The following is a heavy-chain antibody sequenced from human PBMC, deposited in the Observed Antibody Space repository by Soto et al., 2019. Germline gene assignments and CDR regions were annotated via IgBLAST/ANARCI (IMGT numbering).Heavy chain of an antibody. CDR1: GGSISSYY. CDR3: ARYGTTYYFDY. D-gene: IGHD1-1*01. Sequence: PSETLSLTCTVSGGSISSYYWSWIRQPPGKGLEWIGYIYYSGSTNYNPSLESRVTISVDTSKNQFSLKLSSVTAADTAVYYCARYGTTYYFDYWGQGTLVTVSS. J-gene: IGHJ4*02. CDR2: IYYSGST. V-gene: IGHV4-59*01.